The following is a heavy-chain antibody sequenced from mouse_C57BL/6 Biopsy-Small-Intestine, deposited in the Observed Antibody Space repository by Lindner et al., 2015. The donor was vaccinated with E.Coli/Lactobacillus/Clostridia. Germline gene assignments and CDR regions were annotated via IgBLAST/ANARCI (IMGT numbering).Heavy chain of an antibody. D-gene: IGHD2-1*01. CDR2: IGPGSGNT. V-gene: IGHV1-77*01. CDR3: VDGNYAVSMDY. CDR1: GYTFTDYF. Sequence: LQESGASVKISCKASGYTFTDYFINWVKQRPGQGLEWIGKIGPGSGNTYYNEKFKGKATLTADKSSSTAYMQLSSLTSEDSAVYFCVDGNYAVSMDYWGQGTSVTVSS. J-gene: IGHJ4*01.